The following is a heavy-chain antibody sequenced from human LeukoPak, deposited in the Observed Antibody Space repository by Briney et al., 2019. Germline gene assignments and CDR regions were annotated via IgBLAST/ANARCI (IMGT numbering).Heavy chain of an antibody. CDR3: AGDKETTGNGRPNWFDP. D-gene: IGHD1-1*01. CDR1: GYSISSGYY. CDR2: IFQRGYS. Sequence: SETLSLTCAVSGYSISSGYYWGWIRQPPGKGLQWIGSIFQRGYSYYNPSLKSRVTISVDTSRNLFSLKLSSVTAADTAVYYCAGDKETTGNGRPNWFDPWGQGTLVTVSS. V-gene: IGHV4-38-2*01. J-gene: IGHJ5*02.